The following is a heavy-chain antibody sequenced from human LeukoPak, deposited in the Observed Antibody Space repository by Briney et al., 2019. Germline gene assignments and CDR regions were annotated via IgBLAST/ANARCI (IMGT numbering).Heavy chain of an antibody. CDR1: GGSFSGYY. D-gene: IGHD3-3*01. CDR3: ARGITIFGVVMANWFDP. J-gene: IGHJ5*02. CDR2: INHSGST. V-gene: IGHV4-34*01. Sequence: PSETLSLTCAVYGGSFSGYYWSWIRQPPGKGLEWIGEINHSGSTNYNPSLKSRDTISVDTSKNQFSLKLSSVTAADTAVYYCARGITIFGVVMANWFDPWGQGTLVTVSS.